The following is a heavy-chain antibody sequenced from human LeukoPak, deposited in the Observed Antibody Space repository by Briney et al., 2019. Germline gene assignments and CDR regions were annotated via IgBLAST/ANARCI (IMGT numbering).Heavy chain of an antibody. CDR1: GFTFSNAW. CDR3: STVRI. D-gene: IGHD3-3*02. Sequence: AGSLRLSCAASGFTFSNAWMSWVRQAPGKGLEWVGRIRSKTDGGTTEYAPPVEGRFTISRDDSKDTLYLLMNSLKTEDTAVYYCSTVRIWGQGTLVTVSS. J-gene: IGHJ4*02. CDR2: IRSKTDGGTT. V-gene: IGHV3-15*01.